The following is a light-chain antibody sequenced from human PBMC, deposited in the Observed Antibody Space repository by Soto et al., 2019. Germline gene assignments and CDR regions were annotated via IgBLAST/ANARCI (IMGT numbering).Light chain of an antibody. Sequence: DIQMTQSPSSVSASLGDRVTITCRASQDIANWLAWYQQKPGKPPKLLVYVGSNLQTGVPSRFSGSGSGTDFTFTISSLQPEDFATYYCQQYDNFVITFGQGTRLEIK. CDR2: VGS. CDR3: QQYDNFVIT. V-gene: IGKV1-33*01. J-gene: IGKJ5*01. CDR1: QDIANW.